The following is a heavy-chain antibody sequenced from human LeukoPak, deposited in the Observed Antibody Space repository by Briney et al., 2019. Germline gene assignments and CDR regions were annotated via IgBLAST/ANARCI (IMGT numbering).Heavy chain of an antibody. V-gene: IGHV4-61*01. CDR3: AKGRQSGSYYGYYYYYGMDV. Sequence: SETLSLTCTVSGVSVSSGSYYWSWIRQPPGKGLEWIGYIYYSGSTNYNPSLKSRVTISVDTSKNQFSLKLSSVTAADTAVYYWAKGRQSGSYYGYYYYYGMDVWGQGTTVTVSS. J-gene: IGHJ6*02. CDR1: GVSVSSGSYY. CDR2: IYYSGST. D-gene: IGHD1-26*01.